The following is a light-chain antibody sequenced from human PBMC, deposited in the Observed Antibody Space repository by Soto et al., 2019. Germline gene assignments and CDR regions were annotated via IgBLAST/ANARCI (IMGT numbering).Light chain of an antibody. Sequence: EIVLTQSPGTLSLSPGERATLSCRASQSVSSNYLAWYQRKPGQAPRLLIYGASSRAIDIPNRFSGSGSGTDFTLTITRLEPEEFAVYYCQQYGSSPPTFVQGTKVEI. CDR2: GAS. CDR1: QSVSSNY. V-gene: IGKV3-20*01. J-gene: IGKJ1*01. CDR3: QQYGSSPPT.